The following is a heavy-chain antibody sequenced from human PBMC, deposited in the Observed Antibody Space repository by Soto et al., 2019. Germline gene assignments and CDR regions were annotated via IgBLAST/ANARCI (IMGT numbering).Heavy chain of an antibody. CDR1: GFTFTGYY. J-gene: IGHJ4*02. D-gene: IGHD5-18*01. Sequence: SVKGSCKTSGFTFTGYYIHWVRQAPVQGLEWMGWINPDTGDTKYAQRFQGRVALTSDTSINTAYMDLSRLRPDDTAVFYCARGPQLWLPPSDYWGQGTLVTVSS. V-gene: IGHV1-2*02. CDR2: INPDTGDT. CDR3: ARGPQLWLPPSDY.